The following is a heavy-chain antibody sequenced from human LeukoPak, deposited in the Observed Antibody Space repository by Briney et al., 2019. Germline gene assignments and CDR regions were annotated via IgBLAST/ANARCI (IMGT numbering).Heavy chain of an antibody. CDR2: ISGSGGST. CDR3: ARDSDYGETFDY. CDR1: GFTFSSYA. D-gene: IGHD4-17*01. J-gene: IGHJ4*02. Sequence: PGGSLRLSCAASGFTFSSYAMSWVRQAPGKGLEWVSAISGSGGSTYYADSVKGRFSISRDNSKNTVYLQMNSLRAEDTAVYYCARDSDYGETFDYWGQGTLVTVSS. V-gene: IGHV3-23*01.